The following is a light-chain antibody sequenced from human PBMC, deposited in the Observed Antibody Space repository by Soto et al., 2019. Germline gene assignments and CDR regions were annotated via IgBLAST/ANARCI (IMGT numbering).Light chain of an antibody. Sequence: EIVMTQSPATLSVSPGERATLSCRASQSVSSNLAWYQQKPGQAPRLLIYGATTRATGIPARFSGSGSGTKFPLTISSQQSEDFPVYYCQQYNNWPPWTCGQGTKVEIK. CDR3: QQYNNWPPWT. V-gene: IGKV3-15*01. J-gene: IGKJ1*01. CDR2: GAT. CDR1: QSVSSN.